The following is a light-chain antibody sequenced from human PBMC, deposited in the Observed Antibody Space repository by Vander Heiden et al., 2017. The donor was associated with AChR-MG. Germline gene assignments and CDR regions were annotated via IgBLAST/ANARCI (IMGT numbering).Light chain of an antibody. J-gene: IGKJ3*01. Sequence: DIQMTQSPPSLPASVGDRVTITCRASQSIGSYLNWYQCKPGKAPKVLIYAASSLQSGVPPRFSGSGSGTDFTLTISRVQPEDFATYYCQQSYSSPFTFGPGTKVDI. CDR1: QSIGSY. CDR3: QQSYSSPFT. CDR2: AAS. V-gene: IGKV1-39*01.